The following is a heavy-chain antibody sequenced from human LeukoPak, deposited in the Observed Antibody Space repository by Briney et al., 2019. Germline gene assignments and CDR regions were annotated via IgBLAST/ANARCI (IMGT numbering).Heavy chain of an antibody. CDR1: GFTFSSYA. J-gene: IGHJ3*02. V-gene: IGHV1-18*01. CDR3: ARFQEAFDI. CDR2: ISAYNGNT. Sequence: GGSLRLSCAASGFTFSSYAISWVRQAPGQGLEWMGWISAYNGNTNYAQKLQGRVTMTTDTSTSTAYMELRSLRSDDTAVYYCARFQEAFDIWGQGTMVTVSS.